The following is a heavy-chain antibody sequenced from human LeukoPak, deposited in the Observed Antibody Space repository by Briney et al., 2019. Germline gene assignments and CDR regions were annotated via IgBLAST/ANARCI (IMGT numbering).Heavy chain of an antibody. V-gene: IGHV4-61*08. J-gene: IGHJ4*02. CDR2: IYYSGST. D-gene: IGHD3-22*01. Sequence: PSETLSLTCTVSGGSISSGGYYWSWIRQHPGKGLEWIGYIYYSGSTNYNPSLKSRVTISVDTSKNQFSLKLSSVTAADTAVYYCARVSSMIPGYPFDYWGQGTLVTVSS. CDR3: ARVSSMIPGYPFDY. CDR1: GGSISSGGYY.